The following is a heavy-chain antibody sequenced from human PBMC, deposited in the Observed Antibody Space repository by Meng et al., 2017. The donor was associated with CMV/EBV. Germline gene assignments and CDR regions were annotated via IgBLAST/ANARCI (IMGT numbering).Heavy chain of an antibody. V-gene: IGHV1-2*02. J-gene: IGHJ4*02. CDR2: INPNSGGT. Sequence: MQLLLSRAEVTKPGASVKVSSKASGSTFTGYYRHWVRQAPGQGLEWMGWINPNSGGTNYAQKFQGRVTMTRDTSISTAYMELSRLRSDDTAVYYCARTPSYSGSQRPFDYWGQGTLVTVSS. CDR1: GSTFTGYY. CDR3: ARTPSYSGSQRPFDY. D-gene: IGHD1-26*01.